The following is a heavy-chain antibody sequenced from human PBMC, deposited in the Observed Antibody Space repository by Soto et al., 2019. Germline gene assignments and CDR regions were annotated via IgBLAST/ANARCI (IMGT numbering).Heavy chain of an antibody. CDR1: GYTFTSSV. J-gene: IGHJ6*02. CDR2: ISAYNGNT. Sequence: APVKLSCKASGYTFTSSVISWLRQAPEQGLEWMGWISAYNGNTNYAQKLQGRVTMTTDTSTSTAYMELRSLRSDDTAVYYCARYADYDFWSGTGPYYYYGMDVWGQGTTVTVSS. D-gene: IGHD3-3*01. CDR3: ARYADYDFWSGTGPYYYYGMDV. V-gene: IGHV1-18*01.